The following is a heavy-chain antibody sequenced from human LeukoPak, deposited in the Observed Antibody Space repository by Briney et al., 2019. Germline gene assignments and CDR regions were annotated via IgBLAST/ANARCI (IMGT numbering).Heavy chain of an antibody. CDR2: INGNGDYT. CDR3: ARDLFSGAEMATLDY. Sequence: GGSLRLSCAASGFVFGIYAIHWVRHVPGKGLEYVSGINGNGDYTDYANSVKGRFTISRDNFKNTVYLQMGSLRAEDMAVYYCARDLFSGAEMATLDYWGQGTLVTVSS. CDR1: GFVFGIYA. D-gene: IGHD5-24*01. V-gene: IGHV3-64*01. J-gene: IGHJ4*02.